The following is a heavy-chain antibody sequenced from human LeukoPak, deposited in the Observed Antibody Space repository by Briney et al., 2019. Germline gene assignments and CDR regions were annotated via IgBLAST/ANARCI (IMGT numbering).Heavy chain of an antibody. CDR3: ASGGSYYGWFDP. V-gene: IGHV1-8*01. Sequence: ASVKVSCKASGYTFTSYDINWVRQATGQGLEWMGWMNPNSGNTGYAQKFQGRVTMTRNTSVSTAYMELSSLRPEDTAVYYCASGGSYYGWFDPWGQGTLVTVSS. CDR2: MNPNSGNT. J-gene: IGHJ5*02. D-gene: IGHD1-26*01. CDR1: GYTFTSYD.